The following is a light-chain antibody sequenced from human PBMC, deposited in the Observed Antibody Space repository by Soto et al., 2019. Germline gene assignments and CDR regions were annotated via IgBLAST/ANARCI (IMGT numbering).Light chain of an antibody. CDR1: QDINHN. CDR3: QQHHSYPLT. J-gene: IGKJ4*01. CDR2: TAS. Sequence: DIQMTQSPSSLSASVGDRVTITCRASQDINHNVAWFQQKPGKAPKSLIYTASYLHSGVPAKFSGSGSGTDFTLTISDLQPEDFATYYCQQHHSYPLTLGGGTKVEIK. V-gene: IGKV1-16*02.